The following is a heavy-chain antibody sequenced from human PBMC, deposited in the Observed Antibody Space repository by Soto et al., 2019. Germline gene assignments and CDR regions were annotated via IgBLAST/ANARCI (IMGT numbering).Heavy chain of an antibody. V-gene: IGHV3-7*03. CDR2: IKQDGSEK. CDR1: GFTFSSYW. CDR3: AREGSDDFWSGYYVYYYYGMDV. J-gene: IGHJ6*02. Sequence: GGSLRLSCAASGFTFSSYWMSWVRQAPGKGLEWVANIKQDGSEKYYVDSVKGRFTISRDNAKNSLYLQMNSLRAEDTAVYYWAREGSDDFWSGYYVYYYYGMDVCGRGTTVTVSS. D-gene: IGHD3-3*01.